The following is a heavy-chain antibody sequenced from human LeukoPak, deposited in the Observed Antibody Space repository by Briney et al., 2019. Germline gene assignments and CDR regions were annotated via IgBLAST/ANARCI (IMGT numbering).Heavy chain of an antibody. V-gene: IGHV7-4-1*02. J-gene: IGHJ4*02. D-gene: IGHD3-22*01. CDR1: GYIFTSYV. Sequence: ASVKVSCKASGYIFTSYVLHWVRQAPGQGLEWMGWINTNTGNPTYAQGFTGRFVFSLDTSVSTAYLQISGLKADDTAMYYCARGDYETHGYQTRWGQGTLVTVSS. CDR2: INTNTGNP. CDR3: ARGDYETHGYQTR.